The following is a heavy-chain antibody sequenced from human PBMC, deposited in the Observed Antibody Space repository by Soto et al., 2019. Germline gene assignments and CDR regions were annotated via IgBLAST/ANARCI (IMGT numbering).Heavy chain of an antibody. CDR2: IYYTGST. CDR1: GRSASSGSYY. V-gene: IGHV4-61*03. Sequence: QVQLQESGPGLVKPSETLSLTCTVSGRSASSGSYYWSWLRQPPGKGLEGIGYIYYTGSTKYNPSLQSRVTMSVDTSKNHVSLKVNSVTAAATAVYYCARGTLGRPQSFYFDYWGQGTLVTVSS. D-gene: IGHD1-26*01. J-gene: IGHJ4*02. CDR3: ARGTLGRPQSFYFDY.